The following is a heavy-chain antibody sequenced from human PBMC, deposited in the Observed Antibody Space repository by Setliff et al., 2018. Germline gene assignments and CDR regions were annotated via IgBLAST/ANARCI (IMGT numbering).Heavy chain of an antibody. D-gene: IGHD2-21*02. J-gene: IGHJ3*02. CDR1: GFTFSRYA. CDR3: VKDPSVYGADSGSI. Sequence: GSLRLSCSASGFTFSRYAMHWVRQAPGKGLGSVSAISSTGIPIYYADSVKARFSISRDDAKNTLYLQMTSLRADDTAVYYCVKDPSVYGADSGSIWGQGTMVTVSS. CDR2: ISSTGIPI. V-gene: IGHV3-64D*09.